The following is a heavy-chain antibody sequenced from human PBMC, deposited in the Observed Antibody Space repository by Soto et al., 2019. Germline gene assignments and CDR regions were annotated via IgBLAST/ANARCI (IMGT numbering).Heavy chain of an antibody. V-gene: IGHV4-38-2*02. D-gene: IGHD3-9*01. Sequence: SETLSLTCAVSGYSISSGYYWGRIRQPPGKGLEWIGSIYHSGSTYYNPSLKSRVTISVDTSKNQFSLKLSSVTAADTAVYYCARDKGYYDILTSRYWGQGTLVTVSS. J-gene: IGHJ4*02. CDR1: GYSISSGYY. CDR3: ARDKGYYDILTSRY. CDR2: IYHSGST.